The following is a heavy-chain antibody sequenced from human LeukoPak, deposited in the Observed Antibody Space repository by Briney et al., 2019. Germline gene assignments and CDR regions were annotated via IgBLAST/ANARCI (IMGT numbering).Heavy chain of an antibody. D-gene: IGHD4-17*01. CDR3: AGDPTTVTKGLEI. CDR2: ISYIGST. J-gene: IGHJ3*02. V-gene: IGHV4-59*11. Sequence: PSETLSLTCTVSGGSFSSHYWSWIRQPPGKGLEWIVYISYIGSTNYNPSLKSRVTISVDTSKNQFSLKLSSVTAADAAVYFCAGDPTTVTKGLEIWGQGTMVTVSS. CDR1: GGSFSSHY.